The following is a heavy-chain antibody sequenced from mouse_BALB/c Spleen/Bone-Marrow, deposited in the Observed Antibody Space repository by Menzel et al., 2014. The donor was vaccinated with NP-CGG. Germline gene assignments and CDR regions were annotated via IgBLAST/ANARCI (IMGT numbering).Heavy chain of an antibody. V-gene: IGHV1-66*01. J-gene: IGHJ3*01. D-gene: IGHD2-14*01. CDR1: GYSFTSYY. Sequence: VQLQQSGPELVKPGASVKISCKASGYSFTSYYIHWVKQRPGQGLEWIGWIFPGSGNTKYNEKFKGKATLTADTSSSTAYMQLSSLTSEDSAVYFCARGHCRYEDWFAYWGQGTLVTVSA. CDR3: ARGHCRYEDWFAY. CDR2: IFPGSGNT.